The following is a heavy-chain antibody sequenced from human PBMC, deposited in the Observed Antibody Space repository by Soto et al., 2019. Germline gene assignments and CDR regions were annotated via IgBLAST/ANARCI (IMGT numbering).Heavy chain of an antibody. J-gene: IGHJ4*02. CDR2: IRYDGSNQ. V-gene: IGHV3-33*06. D-gene: IGHD3-22*01. Sequence: QVQLVESGGGVVQPGRSLRLSCAASGFTFSSFDMHWVRQAPGKGLEWVAVIRYDGSNQHYVDSVKGRFTISRDNSKNTLHLQMDSLRAEDTAVYYCAKERGWGGYDSSLRDWGQGTLVTVSS. CDR1: GFTFSSFD. CDR3: AKERGWGGYDSSLRD.